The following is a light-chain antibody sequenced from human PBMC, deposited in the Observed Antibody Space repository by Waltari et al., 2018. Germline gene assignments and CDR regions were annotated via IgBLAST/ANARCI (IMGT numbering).Light chain of an antibody. CDR1: SSDVGGYNY. Sequence: QSALTQPRSVSGSPGQSVTISCPGTSSDVGGYNYVSWYHQHPGKAPKLMFYDVSKRPSGVPDRFSGSKSGNTASLTISGLQAEDEADYYCCSYAGSYTFVVFGGGTKLTVL. V-gene: IGLV2-11*01. CDR2: DVS. J-gene: IGLJ2*01. CDR3: CSYAGSYTFVV.